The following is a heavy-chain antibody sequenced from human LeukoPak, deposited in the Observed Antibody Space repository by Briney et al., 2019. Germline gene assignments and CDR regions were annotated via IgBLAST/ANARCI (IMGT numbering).Heavy chain of an antibody. Sequence: PGGSLRLSCAASGFTFSNYWMSWVRQAPGKGLEWVANIKEDGSEKYYVDSVKGRFTISRDNAKNSLYLQMNSLRAEDTAVYYCARVVSSAAAGDPFDYWGQGTLVTVSS. V-gene: IGHV3-7*01. CDR1: GFTFSNYW. J-gene: IGHJ4*02. CDR3: ARVVSSAAAGDPFDY. CDR2: IKEDGSEK. D-gene: IGHD6-13*01.